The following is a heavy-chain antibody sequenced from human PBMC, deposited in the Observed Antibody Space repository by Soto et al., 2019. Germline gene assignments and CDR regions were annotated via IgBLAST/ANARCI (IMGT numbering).Heavy chain of an antibody. CDR3: ARSMMVRGVLFDL. V-gene: IGHV3-53*01. CDR1: GFSVSGNY. D-gene: IGHD3-10*01. J-gene: IGHJ4*02. CDR2: IYSGGSR. Sequence: VQLVVSGGGLIQPGGSLRLSCEVSGFSVSGNYMSWVRQAPGKGLDWVSVIYSGGSRYYADSVRGRFTISRDESQNTLYLQMNNLRAEDTAVYYCARSMMVRGVLFDLWGRGSLVSVSS.